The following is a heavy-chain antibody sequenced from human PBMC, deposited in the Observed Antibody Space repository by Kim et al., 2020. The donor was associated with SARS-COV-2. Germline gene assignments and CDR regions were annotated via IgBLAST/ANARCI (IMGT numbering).Heavy chain of an antibody. D-gene: IGHD3-16*01. Sequence: TNYNPALKSRVTISVDTSKNQFSLKLSSVTAADTAVYYCARVGSVYVLDYWGQGTLVTVSS. CDR2: T. J-gene: IGHJ4*02. CDR3: ARVGSVYVLDY. V-gene: IGHV4-59*01.